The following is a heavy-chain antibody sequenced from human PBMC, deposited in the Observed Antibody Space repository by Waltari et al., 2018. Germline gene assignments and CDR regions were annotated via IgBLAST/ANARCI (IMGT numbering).Heavy chain of an antibody. CDR1: GYTLITSE. CDR3: ARGRDVFANFDYNWFDP. CDR2: VNPNSGTT. D-gene: IGHD3-3*01. V-gene: IGHV1-8*02. J-gene: IGHJ5*02. Sequence: QVQLVQTGAEVLRPGAAVKVSCQASGYTLITSELNLVRQAAGQGLEWMGWVNPNSGTTAYAQKFQGRISLTWDTFTRTAYMELSNLRSDDTAVFYCARGRDVFANFDYNWFDPWGQGTLVTVSS.